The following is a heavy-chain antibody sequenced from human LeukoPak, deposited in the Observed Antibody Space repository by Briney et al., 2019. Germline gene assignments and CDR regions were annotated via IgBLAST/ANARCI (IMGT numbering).Heavy chain of an antibody. CDR1: GGSISSGSYY. D-gene: IGHD3-3*01. Sequence: SQTLSLTCTVSGGSISSGSYYWSWIRQPAGKGLEWIGRIYTSGSTNYNPSLKSRVTISVDTSKNQFSLKLSSVTAADTAVYYCARDNSIFGVGFDYWGQGTLVTASS. V-gene: IGHV4-61*02. J-gene: IGHJ4*02. CDR3: ARDNSIFGVGFDY. CDR2: IYTSGST.